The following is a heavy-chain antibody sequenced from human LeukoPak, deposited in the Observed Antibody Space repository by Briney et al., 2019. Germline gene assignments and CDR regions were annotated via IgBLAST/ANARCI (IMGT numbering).Heavy chain of an antibody. Sequence: ASVTVSCKASGYTFTSYYMHWVRQAPGQGLEWMGIINPSGGSTSYAQKFQGRVTMTRDMSTSTVYVELSRLRSEDTAVYYCARGGKSSGWYWDYRLYFDYWGQGTLVTVSS. J-gene: IGHJ4*02. CDR3: ARGGKSSGWYWDYRLYFDY. CDR1: GYTFTSYY. D-gene: IGHD6-19*01. V-gene: IGHV1-46*01. CDR2: INPSGGST.